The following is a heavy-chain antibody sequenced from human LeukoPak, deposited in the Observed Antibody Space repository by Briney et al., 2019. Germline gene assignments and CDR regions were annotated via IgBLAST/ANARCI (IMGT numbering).Heavy chain of an antibody. CDR2: INPSGGST. J-gene: IGHJ3*02. D-gene: IGHD3-22*01. Sequence: ASVKVSCKASGYTFTSYYMHWVRQAPGQGLEWMGIINPSGGSTSYAQKFQGRVTMTRDTSTSTVYMELSSLRSEDTAVYYCARFPDYYDSSGYYQKTYDAFDIWGQGTMVTVSS. V-gene: IGHV1-46*01. CDR3: ARFPDYYDSSGYYQKTYDAFDI. CDR1: GYTFTSYY.